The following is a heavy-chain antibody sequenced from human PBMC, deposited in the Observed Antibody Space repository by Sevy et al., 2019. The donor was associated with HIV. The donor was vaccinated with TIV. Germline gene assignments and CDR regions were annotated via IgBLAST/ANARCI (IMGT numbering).Heavy chain of an antibody. V-gene: IGHV3-11*06. D-gene: IGHD2-2*01. J-gene: IGHJ4*02. CDR1: GFTFGDYY. CDR3: ARDGGCSSTSCLLYFDY. Sequence: GGSLRLSCVGSGFTFGDYYISWIRQAPGKGLECVAYISSRSSFTNYTDSVRGRFTISRDNAKNSLYLQMNSLRAEDTAVYYCARDGGCSSTSCLLYFDYWGQGTLVTVSS. CDR2: ISSRSSFT.